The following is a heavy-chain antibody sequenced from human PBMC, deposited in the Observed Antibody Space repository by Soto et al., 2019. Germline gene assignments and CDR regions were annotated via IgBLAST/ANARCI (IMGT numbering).Heavy chain of an antibody. CDR2: VHHTGNT. V-gene: IGHV4-30-2*01. D-gene: IGHD2-15*01. Sequence: QVQLKESGSGLVRPAQTLSLTCAVSGGSITSGGFSWSWIRQPPGKGLEWIGYVHHTGNTDYHPSLGSRVTISLDRSRNLFSLNLTSVTAADTATYYCAKECGGTCLDAFDVWGPGTTVIVSS. J-gene: IGHJ3*01. CDR1: GGSITSGGFS. CDR3: AKECGGTCLDAFDV.